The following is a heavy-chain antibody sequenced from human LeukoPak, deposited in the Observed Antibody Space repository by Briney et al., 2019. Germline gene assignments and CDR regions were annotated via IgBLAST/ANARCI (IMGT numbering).Heavy chain of an antibody. D-gene: IGHD6-25*01. Sequence: PGGSLRLSCAASGFTFSSYAMHWIRQSPGKGLEWMGSIYSTGNTHYNPSLESRLIISVDTSKNSFSLKLSSVTAADTAVYFCARDLWSTAAGIFDFWGQGALVTVSS. V-gene: IGHV4-39*07. CDR3: ARDLWSTAAGIFDF. J-gene: IGHJ4*02. CDR1: GFTFSSYA. CDR2: IYSTGNT.